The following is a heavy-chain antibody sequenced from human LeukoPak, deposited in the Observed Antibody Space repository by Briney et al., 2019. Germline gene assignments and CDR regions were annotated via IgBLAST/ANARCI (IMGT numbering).Heavy chain of an antibody. Sequence: GGSLRLSCAASGFTVSSNYMSWVRQAPGKGLEWVSVIYSGGSTYYADSVKGRFTISRDNSKNTLYLQMNSLRAEDTAVYYCAKLILYDSSGSITPSDYWGQGTLVTVSS. CDR2: IYSGGST. CDR1: GFTVSSNY. J-gene: IGHJ4*02. D-gene: IGHD3-22*01. V-gene: IGHV3-66*04. CDR3: AKLILYDSSGSITPSDY.